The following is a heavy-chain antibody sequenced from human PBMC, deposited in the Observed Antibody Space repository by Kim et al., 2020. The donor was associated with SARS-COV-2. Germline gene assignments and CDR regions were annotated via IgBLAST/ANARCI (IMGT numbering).Heavy chain of an antibody. CDR3: TTDYERIGGLCDGETCYPASL. Sequence: LSLTCAASGFTFTKVWLSWVRQAPGKGLEWVGRIRSKVDGGTADYAAPVKGRFTISRDDSKNTLYLQMNGLRAEDTAFYHCTTDYERIGGLCDGETCYPASLWGQGTLVTVSS. CDR2: IRSKVDGGTA. V-gene: IGHV3-15*01. CDR1: GFTFTKVW. J-gene: IGHJ4*02. D-gene: IGHD2-21*01.